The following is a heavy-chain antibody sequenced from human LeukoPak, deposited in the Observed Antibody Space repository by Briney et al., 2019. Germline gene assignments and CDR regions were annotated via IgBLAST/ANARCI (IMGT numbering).Heavy chain of an antibody. CDR2: IKQDATEK. CDR1: RFTFSSDW. Sequence: GGSLTLSCAAARFTFSSDWMSWVRPAQGQGLEWVANIKQDATEKSYVDSVKGRFTISRANATNSLYLQINILKANATAVYYCAREGSAVAGKGEVYFDYWGQGTLVTVSS. V-gene: IGHV3-7*01. CDR3: AREGSAVAGKGEVYFDY. D-gene: IGHD6-13*01. J-gene: IGHJ4*02.